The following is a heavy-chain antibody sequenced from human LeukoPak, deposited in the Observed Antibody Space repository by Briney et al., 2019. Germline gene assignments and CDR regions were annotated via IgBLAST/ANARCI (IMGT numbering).Heavy chain of an antibody. Sequence: PSETLSLTCTVSGGSISSSSYYWGWIRQPPGKGLEWIGSIYYSGSTYYNPSLKSRVTISVDTSKNQFSLKLSSVTAADTAVYYCARRWGDSYKGPDDYWGQGTLVTVSS. V-gene: IGHV4-39*01. CDR1: GGSISSSSYY. CDR3: ARRWGDSYKGPDDY. CDR2: IYYSGST. J-gene: IGHJ4*02. D-gene: IGHD5-24*01.